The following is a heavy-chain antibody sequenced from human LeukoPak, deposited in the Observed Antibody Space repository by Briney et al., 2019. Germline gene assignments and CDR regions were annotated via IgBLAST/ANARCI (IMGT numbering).Heavy chain of an antibody. Sequence: GASVKVSCKASGFTFTNYDINWVRQATGQGLEWIGWMNPRNGNTGYAQKFQGRVTMTRDTSISTAYMELRSLRSEDTAVYYCARDGYNGGYWGQGTLVTVSS. J-gene: IGHJ4*02. CDR1: GFTFTNYD. V-gene: IGHV1-8*01. CDR3: ARDGYNGGY. CDR2: MNPRNGNT. D-gene: IGHD5-24*01.